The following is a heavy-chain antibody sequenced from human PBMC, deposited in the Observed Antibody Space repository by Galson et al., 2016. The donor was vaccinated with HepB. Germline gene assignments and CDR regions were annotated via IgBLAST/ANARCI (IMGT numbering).Heavy chain of an antibody. D-gene: IGHD3-16*01. CDR2: THYRSKWYN. V-gene: IGHV6-1*01. Sequence: CAISGDSVSSNSAAWNWIRQSPSRGLEWLGRTHYRSKWYNDYAVSVKSRIIVNPDTSKNQISLKLTSVTAADTAVYYYATYLGGIVIASDYWGQGTLVTVAS. CDR1: GDSVSSNSAA. J-gene: IGHJ4*02. CDR3: ATYLGGIVIASDY.